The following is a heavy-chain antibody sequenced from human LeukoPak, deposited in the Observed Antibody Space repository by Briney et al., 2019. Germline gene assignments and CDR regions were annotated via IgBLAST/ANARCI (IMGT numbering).Heavy chain of an antibody. CDR1: GFTFSSYA. J-gene: IGHJ4*02. Sequence: GGSLRLSCAASGFTFSSYAMNWVRQAPGKGLEWVSGISNSGGSTYYADSVKGRFTISRDNSKNTLYLQMNSLRAEDTAVYYCAKETSSAFDYWGQGTLVTVSS. D-gene: IGHD6-13*01. CDR2: ISNSGGST. CDR3: AKETSSAFDY. V-gene: IGHV3-23*01.